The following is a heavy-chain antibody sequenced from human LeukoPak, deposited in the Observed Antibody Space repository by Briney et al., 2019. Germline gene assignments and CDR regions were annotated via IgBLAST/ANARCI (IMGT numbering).Heavy chain of an antibody. CDR1: GGSISSYY. CDR3: ARVYDFWSGYFALDP. J-gene: IGHJ5*02. Sequence: SETLSLTCTVSGGSISSYYWSWIRQPPGKGLEWIGYIYYSGSTNYNPSLKSRVTISVDTSKNQFSLKLSSVTAADTAVYYCARVYDFWSGYFALDPWGQGTLVTVSS. D-gene: IGHD3-3*01. V-gene: IGHV4-59*01. CDR2: IYYSGST.